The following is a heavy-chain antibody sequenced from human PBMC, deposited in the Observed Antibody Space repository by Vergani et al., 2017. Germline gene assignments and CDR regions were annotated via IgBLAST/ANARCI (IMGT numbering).Heavy chain of an antibody. CDR3: ARDSYSSSSLPYYYYMDV. Sequence: QVQLVQSGAEVKKPGASVTVSCKASGYTFTSYGIRWVRQAPGQGLEWMGWISAYNGNTNYAQKLQGRVTMTTDTSTSTAYMELRSLRSDDTAVYYCARDSYSSSSLPYYYYMDVWGKGTTVTVSS. CDR1: GYTFTSYG. CDR2: ISAYNGNT. V-gene: IGHV1-18*01. J-gene: IGHJ6*03. D-gene: IGHD6-6*01.